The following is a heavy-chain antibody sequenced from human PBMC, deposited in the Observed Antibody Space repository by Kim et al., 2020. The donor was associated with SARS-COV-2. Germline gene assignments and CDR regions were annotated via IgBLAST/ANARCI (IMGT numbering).Heavy chain of an antibody. Sequence: SVKVSCKAFGGTFSRHAISWVRQAPGQGLEWMGGIIPIFGTANYAQKFQGRVTITAGESTSTAYMELSSLRSEDTAVYYCARDPQLGYCSGGSCHQYYYGMDVWGQGTTVTVFS. CDR2: IIPIFGTA. V-gene: IGHV1-69*13. CDR3: ARDPQLGYCSGGSCHQYYYGMDV. CDR1: GGTFSRHA. J-gene: IGHJ6*02. D-gene: IGHD2-15*01.